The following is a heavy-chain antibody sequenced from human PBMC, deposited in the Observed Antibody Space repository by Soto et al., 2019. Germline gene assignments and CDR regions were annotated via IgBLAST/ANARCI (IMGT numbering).Heavy chain of an antibody. Sequence: QVQLPESGPGLVKPSQTLSLTCTVSVGAISRGAYYWSWILQPPGKGLEWLGHIYYRGRTSYNPSLNSRGTISVGTSKHPSAPKLSSLTSADTAGYYCARGAGYDIPHYGGQVTLVAVAS. CDR1: VGAISRGAYY. CDR3: ARGAGYDIPHY. CDR2: IYYRGRT. J-gene: IGHJ4*02. V-gene: IGHV4-30-4*01. D-gene: IGHD5-12*01.